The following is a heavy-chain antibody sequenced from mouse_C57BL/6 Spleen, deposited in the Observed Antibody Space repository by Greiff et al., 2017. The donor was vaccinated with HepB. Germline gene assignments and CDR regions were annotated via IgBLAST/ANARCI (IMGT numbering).Heavy chain of an antibody. CDR1: GFTFSDYG. J-gene: IGHJ3*01. V-gene: IGHV5-17*01. Sequence: VQLKESGGGLVKPGGSLKLSCAASGFTFSDYGMHWVRQAPEKGLEWVAYISSGSSTIYYADTVKGRFTISRDNAKNTLFLQMTSLRSEDTAMYYCARAMVKAWFAYWGQGTLVTVSA. CDR2: ISSGSSTI. D-gene: IGHD2-2*01. CDR3: ARAMVKAWFAY.